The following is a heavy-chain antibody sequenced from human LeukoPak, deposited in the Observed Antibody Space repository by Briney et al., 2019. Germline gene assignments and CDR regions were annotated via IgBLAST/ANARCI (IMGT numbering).Heavy chain of an antibody. CDR2: INPNSGGT. CDR1: GYTFTGYY. CDR3: ARPAVEYSSGWYPHFDY. D-gene: IGHD6-19*01. J-gene: IGHJ4*02. V-gene: IGHV1-2*02. Sequence: GASVKVSCKASGYTFTGYYMHWVRQAPGQGLEWMGWINPNSGGTNYAQKFQGRVTMTRDTSISTAYMELSRLRSDDTAVYYCARPAVEYSSGWYPHFDYWGQGTLVTVSS.